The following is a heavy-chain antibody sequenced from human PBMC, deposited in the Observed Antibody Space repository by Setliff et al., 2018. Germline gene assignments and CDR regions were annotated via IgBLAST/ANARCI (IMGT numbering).Heavy chain of an antibody. CDR1: GDSISGSTYY. J-gene: IGHJ5*02. CDR2: FHTGGST. V-gene: IGHV4-61*09. CDR3: ARAGPTVTFFRVLVISWWDP. Sequence: SETLSLTCTVSGDSISGSTYYWTWIRQPAGKGLEWTGHFHTGGSTNYNRSLRSRVSISVDTSKNQFSLKLSSVTAADTATYYCARAGPTVTFFRVLVISWWDPWGQGSLVTVSS. D-gene: IGHD3-3*01.